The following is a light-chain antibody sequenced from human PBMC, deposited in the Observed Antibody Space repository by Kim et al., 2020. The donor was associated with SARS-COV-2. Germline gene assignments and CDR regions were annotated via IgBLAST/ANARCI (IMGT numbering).Light chain of an antibody. CDR2: DVS. V-gene: IGLV2-11*01. Sequence: QSALTQPRSVSGSPGQSVTISCTGTSSDVGGYSYVSWYQQHPGKAPKLMIYDVSKRPSGVPDHFSGSKSGNTASLTISGLQAEDEADYYCCSYAGSYTYVLGTGTKVTVL. CDR1: SSDVGGYSY. CDR3: CSYAGSYTYV. J-gene: IGLJ1*01.